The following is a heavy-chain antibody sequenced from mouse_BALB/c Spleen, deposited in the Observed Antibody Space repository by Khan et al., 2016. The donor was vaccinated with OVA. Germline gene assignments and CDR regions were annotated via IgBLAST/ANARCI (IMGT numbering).Heavy chain of an antibody. CDR2: ILPGSGSI. Sequence: VQLQPSGAELMKPGDSVKISCKATGYTFSSYWIEWVKQRPGHGLEWIGEILPGSGSITYNEKFKGKATFTEDRYHNTAHMQLTRLKSEDSAVYYWARNYGGSYDGYFDVWGAGTTVTVSS. D-gene: IGHD1-1*01. CDR1: GYTFSSYW. V-gene: IGHV1-9*01. CDR3: ARNYGGSYDGYFDV. J-gene: IGHJ1*01.